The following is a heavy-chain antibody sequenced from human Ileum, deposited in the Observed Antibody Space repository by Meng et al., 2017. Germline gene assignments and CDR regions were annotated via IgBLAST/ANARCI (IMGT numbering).Heavy chain of an antibody. CDR1: VGSFSVYS. D-gene: IGHD4-17*01. Sequence: QVALPPWGARLFPPSDPLSLTCAVYVGSFSVYSWSWLRQAPGQGLEWIGEIHHSGSTNYNPSLKSRVSISVDRSNNQISLTVSSVTAADTAVYYCARGRYGDYWCYFDLWGRGTLVTVSS. CDR3: ARGRYGDYWCYFDL. V-gene: IGHV4-34*01. J-gene: IGHJ2*01. CDR2: IHHSGST.